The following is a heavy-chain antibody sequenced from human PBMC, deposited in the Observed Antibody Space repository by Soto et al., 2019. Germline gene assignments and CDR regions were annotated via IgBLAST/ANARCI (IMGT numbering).Heavy chain of an antibody. J-gene: IGHJ6*02. D-gene: IGHD5-18*01. CDR2: IDPSDSYT. Sequence: GESLKISCQGSGYTFTGHWISWVRQMPGKGLEWMGRIDPSDSYTDYSPTVQGHVTMSADKSINTAYLQWSSLQASVTAVYYCARRGYSYGLDVWGQGTKVTVSS. CDR1: GYTFTGHW. CDR3: ARRGYSYGLDV. V-gene: IGHV5-10-1*01.